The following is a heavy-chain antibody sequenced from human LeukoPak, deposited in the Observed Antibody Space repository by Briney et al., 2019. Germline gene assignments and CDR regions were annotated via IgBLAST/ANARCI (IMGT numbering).Heavy chain of an antibody. CDR1: GYTFTSYD. CDR3: ARDLWGSTSCPGHY. CDR2: ISAYNGNT. D-gene: IGHD2-2*01. V-gene: IGHV1-18*01. J-gene: IGHJ4*02. Sequence: ASVKVSCKASGYTFTSYDISWVRQAPGQGLEWMGWISAYNGNTNYAHKIQGRVTMTTDTSTSTAYMELRSLRPDDTAVYYCARDLWGSTSCPGHYWGQGTLVTVSS.